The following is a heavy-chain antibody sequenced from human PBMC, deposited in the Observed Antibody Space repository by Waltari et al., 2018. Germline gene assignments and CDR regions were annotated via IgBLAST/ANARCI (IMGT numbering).Heavy chain of an antibody. V-gene: IGHV1-18*01. D-gene: IGHD3-3*01. CDR2: ISDYNGNT. Sequence: QVQLVQSGAEVKKHGASVKVSCTASGYTFTSFGIRWVRQAPGQGFEWMGWISDYNGNTNYAQKLQGRVTMTTDTSTSTAYMELRSLRSDDTAVYYCARDLTEFLDPGTADYWGQGTLVTVSS. J-gene: IGHJ4*02. CDR3: ARDLTEFLDPGTADY. CDR1: GYTFTSFG.